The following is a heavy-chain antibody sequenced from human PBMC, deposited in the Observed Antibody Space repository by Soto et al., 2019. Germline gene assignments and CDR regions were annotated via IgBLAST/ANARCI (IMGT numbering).Heavy chain of an antibody. D-gene: IGHD6-25*01. V-gene: IGHV4-31*03. Sequence: QVQLQESGPGLLKPSQILSLTCSVSGGSISSGGYYWTWIRQRPGKGLEWIGFVYYSGITYPSPSLQSRLSMSVSTSQTPFPLRLTSVTAADPAVSYCATCVPHLPFAGGFGLDVWGQGTTVTLS. CDR1: GGSISSGGYY. CDR3: ATCVPHLPFAGGFGLDV. J-gene: IGHJ6*02. CDR2: VYYSGIT.